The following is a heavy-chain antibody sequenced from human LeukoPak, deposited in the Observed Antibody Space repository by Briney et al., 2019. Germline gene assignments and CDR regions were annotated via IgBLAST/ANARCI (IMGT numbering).Heavy chain of an antibody. V-gene: IGHV4-31*03. CDR1: GGSISSSSYY. CDR3: ARSDQRWLYSDY. Sequence: PSETLSLTCTVSGGSISSSSYYWTWIRQHPGKGLEWIGYIYYTGSTFFNPSLKSRVIISVDTSKNQFSLKLSSVTAADTAVYYCARSDQRWLYSDYWGQGTLVTVSS. D-gene: IGHD5-24*01. J-gene: IGHJ4*02. CDR2: IYYTGST.